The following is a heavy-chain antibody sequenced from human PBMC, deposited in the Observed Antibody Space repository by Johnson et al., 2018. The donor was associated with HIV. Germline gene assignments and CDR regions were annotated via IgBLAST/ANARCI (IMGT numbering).Heavy chain of an antibody. CDR3: ARPQGTGDAFDI. V-gene: IGHV3-7*02. D-gene: IGHD1-1*01. CDR1: GFTFSSYA. CDR2: IKQDGSEK. Sequence: VQLVESGGGVVQPGRSLRLSCAASGFTFSSYAMHWVRQAPGKGLEWVANIKQDGSEKYYVDSVKGRFTISRDNAKNTLYLQMNSLRAEDTAVYYCARPQGTGDAFDIWGQGTMVTVSS. J-gene: IGHJ3*02.